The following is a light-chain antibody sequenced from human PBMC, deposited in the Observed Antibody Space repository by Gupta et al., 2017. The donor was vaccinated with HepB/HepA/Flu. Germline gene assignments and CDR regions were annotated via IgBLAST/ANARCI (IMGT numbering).Light chain of an antibody. CDR3: QVWDTRTDHPVV. Sequence: SYILTQPPSVSVAPGRTARITCGGNNIGTKSVHWYQQRPGQAPLVVIYEDTKQPSGIPEGISGSNSGNTATLTISRVEAGDEADYYCQVWDTRTDHPVVFGGGTKLTV. CDR2: EDT. J-gene: IGLJ2*01. CDR1: NIGTKS. V-gene: IGLV3-21*03.